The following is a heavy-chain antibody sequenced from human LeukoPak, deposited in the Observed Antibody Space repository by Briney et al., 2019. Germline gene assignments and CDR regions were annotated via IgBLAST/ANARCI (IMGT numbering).Heavy chain of an antibody. J-gene: IGHJ4*02. D-gene: IGHD3-22*01. V-gene: IGHV3-30*04. CDR2: ISYDGSNK. CDR1: GFTFSSYA. CDR3: ARDLFSHQVVLVDY. Sequence: GGSLRLSCAASGFTFSSYAIHWVRQAPGKGLEWVAVISYDGSNKYYAGSVKGRFTISRDNSKNTLYLQMNSLRAEDTAVYYCARDLFSHQVVLVDYWGQGTLVTVSS.